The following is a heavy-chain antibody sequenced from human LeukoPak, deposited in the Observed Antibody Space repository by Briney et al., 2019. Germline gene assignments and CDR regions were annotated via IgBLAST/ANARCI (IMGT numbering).Heavy chain of an antibody. D-gene: IGHD5-18*01. CDR3: ARASGDIVETATMGSY. CDR1: GFTFNSYS. V-gene: IGHV3-21*01. J-gene: IGHJ4*02. CDR2: ISSSSSSI. Sequence: GRSLRLSCAASGFTFNSYSMNWVRQAPGKGLEWVSSISSSSSSIYYADSVKGRFTISRDNAKNSLYLQMNSLRAEDTAVYYCARASGDIVETATMGSYWGQRTLVTVSS.